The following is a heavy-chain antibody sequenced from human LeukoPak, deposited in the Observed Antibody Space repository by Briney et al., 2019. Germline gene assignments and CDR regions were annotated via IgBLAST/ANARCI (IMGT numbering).Heavy chain of an antibody. D-gene: IGHD2-21*02. J-gene: IGHJ4*02. CDR3: ARDGGAYCGGDCYSNY. CDR2: ISAYNGNT. V-gene: IGHV1-18*01. Sequence: ASVKVSCKASGYTFTSHGISWVRQAPGLGLEWMGWISAYNGNTNYAQKLQGRVTMTTDTSTSTAYMELRSLRSDDTAVYYCARDGGAYCGGDCYSNYWGQGTLVTVSS. CDR1: GYTFTSHG.